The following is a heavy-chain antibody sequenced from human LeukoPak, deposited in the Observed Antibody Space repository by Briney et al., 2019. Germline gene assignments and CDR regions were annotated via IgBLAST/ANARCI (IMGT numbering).Heavy chain of an antibody. J-gene: IGHJ6*02. CDR3: AREQWLVQSPSYVMDV. V-gene: IGHV3-21*01. D-gene: IGHD6-19*01. CDR1: GFTFTSYI. CDR2: ISGSSAYI. Sequence: NPGGSLRLSCAASGFTFTSYIMHWVRQAPGKGLEWVSSISGSSAYIYYADSVKGRFTISRDNAKNSLSLQMNSLRAEDTAVYYCAREQWLVQSPSYVMDVWGQGTTVTVSS.